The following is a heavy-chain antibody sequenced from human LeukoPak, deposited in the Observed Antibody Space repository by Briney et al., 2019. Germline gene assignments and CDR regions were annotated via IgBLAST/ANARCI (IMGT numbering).Heavy chain of an antibody. CDR2: INAGNDDT. Sequence: ASVKVSCKASGYTFTNYAFHWVRQAPGQRLEWLGWINAGNDDTKYSQKFPARVTITRDTSASTVYMELSSLTSDDTAVYYCARERWHCRGNDCYSVYYYGLDVWGQGTTVTVSS. V-gene: IGHV1-3*01. CDR3: ARERWHCRGNDCYSVYYYGLDV. CDR1: GYTFTNYA. J-gene: IGHJ6*02. D-gene: IGHD2-15*01.